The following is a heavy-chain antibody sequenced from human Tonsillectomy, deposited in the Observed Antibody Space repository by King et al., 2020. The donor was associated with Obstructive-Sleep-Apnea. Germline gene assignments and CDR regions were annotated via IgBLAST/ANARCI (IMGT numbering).Heavy chain of an antibody. CDR1: GFTFSSYD. D-gene: IGHD6-13*01. J-gene: IGHJ3*02. V-gene: IGHV3-13*01. Sequence: EVQLVESGGGLVQPGGSLRLSCAASGFTFSSYDIHWVRQTTGQRLEWVSAIGIAGDTYFPDSVKGRFTMFRENARNSLYLQMNSLRAADTAVYYCVRARRLAAAPGGRSFDIWGQGTMVTVSS. CDR3: VRARRLAAAPGGRSFDI. CDR2: IGIAGDT.